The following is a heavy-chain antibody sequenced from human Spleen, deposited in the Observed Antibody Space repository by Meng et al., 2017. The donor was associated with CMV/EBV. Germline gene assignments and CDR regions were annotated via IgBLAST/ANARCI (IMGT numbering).Heavy chain of an antibody. CDR3: AKQFHSGSSPGFDY. D-gene: IGHD1-26*01. J-gene: IGHJ4*02. Sequence: GESLKISCTASGFNFDGYGMTWVRQAPGKGLEWVSSVNWDGSSTTYADSLMGRFTISRDNAKNSLYLQMNSLRAEDTALYYCAKQFHSGSSPGFDYWGQGTLVTVSS. V-gene: IGHV3-20*04. CDR1: GFNFDGYG. CDR2: VNWDGSST.